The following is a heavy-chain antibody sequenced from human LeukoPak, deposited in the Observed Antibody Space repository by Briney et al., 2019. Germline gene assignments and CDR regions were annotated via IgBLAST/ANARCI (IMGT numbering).Heavy chain of an antibody. V-gene: IGHV4-4*07. J-gene: IGHJ5*02. CDR1: GGSISSYY. CDR3: ARDHRYCSSTSCDNWFDP. Sequence: PSETLSLTCTVSGGSISSYYWSWIRQPAGKGLEWIGRIYTSGSTNYNPSLKSRVTISVDTSKNQFSLKLSSVTAADTAVYYCARDHRYCSSTSCDNWFDPWGQGTLVTVSS. D-gene: IGHD2-2*01. CDR2: IYTSGST.